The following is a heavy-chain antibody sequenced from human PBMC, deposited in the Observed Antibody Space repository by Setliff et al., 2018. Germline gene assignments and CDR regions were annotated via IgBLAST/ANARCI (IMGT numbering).Heavy chain of an antibody. CDR2: IKHSGST. CDR3: ARGFDVCGGGACYTAGPYYYYMDV. J-gene: IGHJ6*03. Sequence: SETLSLTCAVYGESFSGHYWSWIRQPPGKGLEWIGEIKHSGSTNYNPSLKSRVTISGDTSKNQFSLKLSSVAAADTAVYYCARGFDVCGGGACYTAGPYYYYMDVWGKGTTVTVSS. V-gene: IGHV4-34*01. D-gene: IGHD2-21*02. CDR1: GESFSGHY.